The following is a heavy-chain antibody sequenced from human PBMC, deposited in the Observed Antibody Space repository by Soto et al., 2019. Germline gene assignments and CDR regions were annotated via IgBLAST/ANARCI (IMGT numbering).Heavy chain of an antibody. Sequence: SVKVSCKASGSTFSSYAISWVRQAPGQGLEWMGGIIPIFGTANYAQKFQGRVTITADGSTSTAYMELSSLRSEDTAVYYCARGFEGYSYGRFEYWGQGTLVTVSS. CDR2: IIPIFGTA. CDR3: ARGFEGYSYGRFEY. J-gene: IGHJ4*02. D-gene: IGHD5-18*01. V-gene: IGHV1-69*13. CDR1: GSTFSSYA.